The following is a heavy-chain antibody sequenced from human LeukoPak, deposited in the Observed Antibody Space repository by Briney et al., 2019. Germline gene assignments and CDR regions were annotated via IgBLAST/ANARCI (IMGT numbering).Heavy chain of an antibody. D-gene: IGHD2-15*01. V-gene: IGHV1-18*01. CDR2: ISAYNGNT. Sequence: ASVKLSCTASGYTFTSYRIIWVRQAPGHGLEWMGWISAYNGNTNYAQKLQGRVTMTTDTSTSTAYMELRSLRSDDTAVYYCAVGIYCSGCSCCGTITYCGQRTLVTVSS. J-gene: IGHJ4*02. CDR1: GYTFTSYR. CDR3: AVGIYCSGCSCCGTITY.